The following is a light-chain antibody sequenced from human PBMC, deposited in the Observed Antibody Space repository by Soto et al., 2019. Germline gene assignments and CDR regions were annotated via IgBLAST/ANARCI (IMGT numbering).Light chain of an antibody. J-gene: IGLJ1*01. CDR1: SSDVGGYNY. Sequence: QSVLXQPPSASGSPGQSVTISCTGTSSDVGGYNYVSWYQQHPGKAPKLMIYEVSKRPSGVPDRFSGSKSGNTASLTVSGLQAEDEADYYCSSYAGSNTPYVFGTGTKVT. V-gene: IGLV2-8*01. CDR3: SSYAGSNTPYV. CDR2: EVS.